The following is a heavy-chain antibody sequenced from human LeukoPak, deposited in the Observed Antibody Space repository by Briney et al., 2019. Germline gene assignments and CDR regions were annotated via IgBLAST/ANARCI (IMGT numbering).Heavy chain of an antibody. CDR1: GGSISSGGYY. V-gene: IGHV4-30-2*01. CDR3: ARQTHALAVFDY. J-gene: IGHJ4*02. Sequence: PSEILSLTCTVSGGSISSGGYYWSWIRQPPGKGLEWIGYIYHSGSTYYNPSLKSRVTISVDRSKNQFSLKLSSVTAADTAVYYCARQTHALAVFDYWGQGTLVTVSS. D-gene: IGHD2-2*01. CDR2: IYHSGST.